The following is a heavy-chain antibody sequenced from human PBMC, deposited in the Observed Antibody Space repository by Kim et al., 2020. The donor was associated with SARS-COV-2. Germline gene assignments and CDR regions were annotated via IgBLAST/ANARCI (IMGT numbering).Heavy chain of an antibody. Sequence: SVKGRFTISRDNSQNTLYLQMNSLRAEDTAVYYCARVKARYFDWLLPFDYWGQGTLVTVSS. V-gene: IGHV3-30*01. CDR3: ARVKARYFDWLLPFDY. J-gene: IGHJ4*02. D-gene: IGHD3-9*01.